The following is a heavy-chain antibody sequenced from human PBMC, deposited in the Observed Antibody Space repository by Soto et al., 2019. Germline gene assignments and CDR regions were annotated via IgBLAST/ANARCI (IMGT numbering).Heavy chain of an antibody. CDR3: ARRFCSGATCYADY. Sequence: QVQLQESGPGLVKASETLSLTCTVSGGSISSNYWSWIRQPPGKGLEYIGYISYSGNTNYNPSLKSRVTISVDTSKNRFSLKLSSVAAAATAVYYCARRFCSGATCYADYWGQGTLVTVSS. V-gene: IGHV4-59*08. CDR1: GGSISSNY. J-gene: IGHJ4*02. D-gene: IGHD2-2*01. CDR2: ISYSGNT.